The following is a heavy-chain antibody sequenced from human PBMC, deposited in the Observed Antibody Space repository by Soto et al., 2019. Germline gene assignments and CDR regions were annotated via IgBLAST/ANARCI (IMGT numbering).Heavy chain of an antibody. D-gene: IGHD2-2*01. CDR1: GFTFSNAW. CDR3: TTDLVVVVPAAMPASIG. V-gene: IGHV3-15*07. Sequence: GGSLRLSCAASGFTFSNAWMNWVRQAPGKGLEWVGRIKSKTDGGTTDYVAPVKGRFTISRDDSKNTLYLQMNSLKTEDTAVYYCTTDLVVVVPAAMPASIGWGQGTLVTVSS. J-gene: IGHJ4*02. CDR2: IKSKTDGGTT.